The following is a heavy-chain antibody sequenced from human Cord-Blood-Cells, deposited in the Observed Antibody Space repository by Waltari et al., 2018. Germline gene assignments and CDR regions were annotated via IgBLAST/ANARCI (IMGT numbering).Heavy chain of an antibody. V-gene: IGHV1-69-2*01. D-gene: IGHD6-19*01. CDR1: GYTFTDYY. CDR3: ATVLLSSGWTVNWFDP. J-gene: IGHJ5*02. Sequence: EVQLVQSGAEVKKPGATVKISCKVSGYTFTDYYMHWLQQAPGKGLEWMGLVDPEDGETISAEKFQGRVTITADTSTDTAYMELSSLRSEDTAVYYCATVLLSSGWTVNWFDPWGQGTLVTVSS. CDR2: VDPEDGET.